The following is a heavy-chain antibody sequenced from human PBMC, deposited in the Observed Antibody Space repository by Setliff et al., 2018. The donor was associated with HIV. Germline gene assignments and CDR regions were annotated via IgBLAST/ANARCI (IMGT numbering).Heavy chain of an antibody. CDR1: GGSFINSA. J-gene: IGHJ3*01. CDR2: IIPIFGTG. D-gene: IGHD3-22*01. CDR3: ATGRHYYDSSDYPANPFDV. Sequence: SVKVSCKASGGSFINSAFNWVRQAPGQGLEWMGSIIPIFGTGNYAQNFHGRLTITADGSTSTAYMELTSLSSEDTAVYYCATGRHYYDSSDYPANPFDVWGQGTLVTVSS. V-gene: IGHV1-69*13.